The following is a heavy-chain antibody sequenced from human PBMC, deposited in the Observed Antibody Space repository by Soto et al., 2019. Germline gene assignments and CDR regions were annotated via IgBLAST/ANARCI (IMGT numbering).Heavy chain of an antibody. J-gene: IGHJ4*01. D-gene: IGHD3-22*01. CDR1: GFSFNDYA. CDR2: ITLSSGYI. Sequence: GGSLRLSCAASGFSFNDYAMHWVRQAPGRGLEWVSGITLSSGYIGYADSVKGRFTTSKDNAKNSLYLKMNSLRPEDTAVYYCANVIYDSSGYYTAPYYWGPGTLVTRPS. V-gene: IGHV3-9*01. CDR3: ANVIYDSSGYYTAPYY.